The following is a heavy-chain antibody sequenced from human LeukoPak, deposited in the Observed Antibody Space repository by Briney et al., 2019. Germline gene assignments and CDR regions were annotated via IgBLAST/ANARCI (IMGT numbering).Heavy chain of an antibody. CDR1: GGSISSSSYY. D-gene: IGHD6-19*01. V-gene: IGHV4-39*01. CDR2: IYYSGST. Sequence: PSETPSLTCTVSGGSISSSSYYWGWIRQPPGKGLEWIGSIYYSGSTYYNPSLKSRVTISVDTSKNQFSLKLSSVTAADTAVYYCARRVAVISDVFDIWGQGTMVTVSS. CDR3: ARRVAVISDVFDI. J-gene: IGHJ3*02.